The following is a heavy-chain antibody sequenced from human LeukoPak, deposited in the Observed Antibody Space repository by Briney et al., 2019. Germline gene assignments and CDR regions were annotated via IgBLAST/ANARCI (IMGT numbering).Heavy chain of an antibody. V-gene: IGHV1-46*01. Sequence: ASVKVSCKASGYTFTSYYMHWVRQAPGQGLEWMGIINPSGGSTSYAQKFQGRVTMTEDTSTDTAYMELSSLRSEDTAVYYCATARWESTGRDYWGQGTLVTVSS. CDR1: GYTFTSYY. D-gene: IGHD1-26*01. J-gene: IGHJ4*02. CDR3: ATARWESTGRDY. CDR2: INPSGGST.